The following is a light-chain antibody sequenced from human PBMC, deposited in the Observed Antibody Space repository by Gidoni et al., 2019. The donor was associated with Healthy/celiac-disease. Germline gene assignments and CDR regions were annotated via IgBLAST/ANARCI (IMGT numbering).Light chain of an antibody. CDR3: QAWDSSINVV. V-gene: IGLV3-1*01. CDR1: TLGDKY. J-gene: IGLJ2*01. CDR2: QDS. Sequence: SYALTPPPSVSVSPGQTASITCSGDTLGDKYACWYQQKPGQSPVLVIYQDSKRPSGIPERFSGSNSGNTATLTISGTQAMDEADYYCQAWDSSINVVFGGGTKLTVL.